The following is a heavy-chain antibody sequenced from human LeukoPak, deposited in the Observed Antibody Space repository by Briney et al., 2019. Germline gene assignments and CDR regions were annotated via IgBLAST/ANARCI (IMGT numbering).Heavy chain of an antibody. CDR3: AKVGSSGWPIFYFDY. Sequence: PGGSLRLSCAASGFTFSSYSMNWVRQAPGKGLEWVSSISSSSSYIYYADSVKGRFTISRDNSKNTLYLQMNSLRAEDTAVYYCAKVGSSGWPIFYFDYWGQGTLVTVSS. CDR2: ISSSSSYI. D-gene: IGHD6-19*01. J-gene: IGHJ4*02. V-gene: IGHV3-21*01. CDR1: GFTFSSYS.